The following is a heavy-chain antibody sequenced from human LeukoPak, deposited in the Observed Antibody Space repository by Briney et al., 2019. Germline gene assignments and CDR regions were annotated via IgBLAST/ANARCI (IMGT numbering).Heavy chain of an antibody. CDR2: ISGSGGGT. V-gene: IGHV3-23*01. Sequence: PGGSLRLSCAASGFTFSSYAMSWVRQAPGKGLEWVSAISGSGGGTYYADSVKGRFTISRDNSKNTLYLQMNSLRAEDTAVYYCAGRDITMVRGARYLDYWGQGTLVTVSS. CDR1: GFTFSSYA. CDR3: AGRDITMVRGARYLDY. D-gene: IGHD3-10*01. J-gene: IGHJ4*02.